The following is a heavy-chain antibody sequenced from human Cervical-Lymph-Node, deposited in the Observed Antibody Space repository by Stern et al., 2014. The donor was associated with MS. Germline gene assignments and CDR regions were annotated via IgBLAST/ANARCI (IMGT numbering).Heavy chain of an antibody. D-gene: IGHD1-14*01. Sequence: VQLVQSEAEVKKPGSSVKVSCKASGGTFSSFGISWVRQAPGQGLEWVGGIIPIFGTANYAQQLQDRVTITADTSTSTAYMDLSSLRSEDTAIYYCASGLIPRDHYNYYGMEVWGQGTTVTVSS. CDR2: IIPIFGTA. J-gene: IGHJ6*02. V-gene: IGHV1-69*06. CDR3: ASGLIPRDHYNYYGMEV. CDR1: GGTFSSFG.